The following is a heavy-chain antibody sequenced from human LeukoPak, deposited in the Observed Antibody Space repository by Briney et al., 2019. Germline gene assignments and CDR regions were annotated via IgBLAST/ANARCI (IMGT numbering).Heavy chain of an antibody. CDR2: ISWNSGSI. CDR3: AKSPASMVRGVNFGY. V-gene: IGHV3-9*01. J-gene: IGHJ4*02. CDR1: GFTFDDYA. D-gene: IGHD3-10*01. Sequence: PGGSLRLSCAASGFTFDDYAMHRVRQAPGKGLEWVSGISWNSGSIGYADSVKGRFTISRDNAKNSLYLQMNSLRAEDTALYYCAKSPASMVRGVNFGYWGQGTLVTVSS.